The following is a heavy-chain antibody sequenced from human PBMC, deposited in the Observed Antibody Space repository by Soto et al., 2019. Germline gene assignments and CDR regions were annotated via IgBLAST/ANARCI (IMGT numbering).Heavy chain of an antibody. CDR2: IYYSGAT. CDR1: GGSISRESYY. D-gene: IGHD3-10*01. Sequence: QLQLQESGPGLVKPSETLSLTCTVSGGSISRESYYWGWIRQPPGKGLEWIGSIYYSGATYYHPSLKSRLTIYKHMSTNQFSLNLTSVTAADTAVYYCARITSARVQFWGRGTLVTVSS. V-gene: IGHV4-39*01. CDR3: ARITSARVQF. J-gene: IGHJ4*02.